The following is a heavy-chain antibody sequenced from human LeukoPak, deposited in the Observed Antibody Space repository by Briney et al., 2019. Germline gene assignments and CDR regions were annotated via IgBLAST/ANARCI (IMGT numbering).Heavy chain of an antibody. J-gene: IGHJ6*03. CDR1: GGTFSSYA. V-gene: IGHV1-69*05. Sequence: GASVKVSCKASGGTFSSYAISWVRQAPGQGLEWMGRIISIFGTANYPHNFQRRATITTNESTSTDYMELSSLRSEDTAVYYGARDRGVAANYCYYMDVWGKGTTVTVSS. CDR2: IISIFGTA. D-gene: IGHD2-15*01. CDR3: ARDRGVAANYCYYMDV.